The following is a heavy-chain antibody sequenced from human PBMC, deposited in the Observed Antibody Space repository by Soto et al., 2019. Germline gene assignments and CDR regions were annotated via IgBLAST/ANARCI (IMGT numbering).Heavy chain of an antibody. CDR2: IKPSGGET. CDR1: GYTFTNYY. CDR3: ARGGDIVVVTAPLDY. V-gene: IGHV1-46*01. D-gene: IGHD2-21*02. J-gene: IGHJ4*02. Sequence: QVQLVQSGAEVKKPGASVKVSCRASGYTFTNYYMHWVRQAPGQGLEWMGIIKPSGGETTYAQKVLGRATMTRGTSTGTLYMELSSLRSEDTAVYYCARGGDIVVVTAPLDYWGQGTLVTVSS.